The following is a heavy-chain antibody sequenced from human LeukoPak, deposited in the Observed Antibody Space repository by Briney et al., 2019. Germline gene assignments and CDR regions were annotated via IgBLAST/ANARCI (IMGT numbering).Heavy chain of an antibody. D-gene: IGHD4-17*01. V-gene: IGHV4-39*01. J-gene: IGHJ4*02. CDR3: ASLDYGDY. Sequence: NPSGTLSLTCTVSGGSISSSSYYWGWIRQPPGKGLEWIGSIYYSGSTYYNPSLKSRVTISVDTSKNQFSLKLSSVTAADTAVYYCASLDYGDYWGQGTLVTVSS. CDR1: GGSISSSSYY. CDR2: IYYSGST.